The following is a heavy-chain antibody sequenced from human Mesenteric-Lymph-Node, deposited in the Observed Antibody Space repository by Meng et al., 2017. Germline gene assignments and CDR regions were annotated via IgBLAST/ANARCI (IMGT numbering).Heavy chain of an antibody. CDR2: INGDGSQK. J-gene: IGHJ6*02. D-gene: IGHD3-10*01. Sequence: GESLKISCAASGFTFSNYWMGWVRQAPGKGLEWVANINGDGSQKYYEASVKGRFTISRDNAENSLFLQMNSLGAEDTAVYYCARANYYGMDVWGQGTTVTVSS. CDR3: ARANYYGMDV. V-gene: IGHV3-7*01. CDR1: GFTFSNYW.